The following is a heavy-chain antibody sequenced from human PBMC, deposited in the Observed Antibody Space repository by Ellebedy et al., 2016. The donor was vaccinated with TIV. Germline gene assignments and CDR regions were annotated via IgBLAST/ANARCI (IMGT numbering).Heavy chain of an antibody. CDR2: INHSGST. V-gene: IGHV4-34*01. CDR1: GGSFRGYY. Sequence: SETLSLTXAVYGGSFRGYYWSWIRQPPGKGLEWIGEINHSGSTNYNPSLKSRVTISVDTSKNQFSLKLSSVTAADTAVYYCARGPLFEWLLFMSRWFDPWGQGTLVTVSS. CDR3: ARGPLFEWLLFMSRWFDP. J-gene: IGHJ5*02. D-gene: IGHD3-3*01.